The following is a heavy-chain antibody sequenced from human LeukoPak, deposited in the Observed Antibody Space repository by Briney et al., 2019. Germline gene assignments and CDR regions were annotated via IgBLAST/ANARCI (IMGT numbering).Heavy chain of an antibody. D-gene: IGHD2-15*01. V-gene: IGHV4-59*01. CDR3: ARGVAGPLGYFYYIDA. CDR2: IYLTGST. Sequence: SETLSLTCTVSGGSISSYYWSWIRQTPGTGLEWLGYIYLTGSTNYNPSLKSRVTISVDTSKNHFSLRLSSVTAADTAVYYCARGVAGPLGYFYYIDAWGKGTTVTVSS. CDR1: GGSISSYY. J-gene: IGHJ6*03.